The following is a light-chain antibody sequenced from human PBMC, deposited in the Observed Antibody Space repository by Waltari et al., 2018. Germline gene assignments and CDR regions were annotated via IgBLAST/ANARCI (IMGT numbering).Light chain of an antibody. V-gene: IGKV3-11*01. J-gene: IGKJ2*01. CDR1: QSVGSY. CDR2: DAS. Sequence: EIVLTQSPATLSLSPGERATLSCRASQSVGSYLAWYQQRPGQAPGPLISDASNRATGIPARFSGSGSETDFTLTISSLEPEDFAVYYCQQRSNWPPYTFGQGTKLEI. CDR3: QQRSNWPPYT.